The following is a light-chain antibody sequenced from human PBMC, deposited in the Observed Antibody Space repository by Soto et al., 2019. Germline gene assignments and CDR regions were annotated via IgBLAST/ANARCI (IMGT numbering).Light chain of an antibody. Sequence: DIQMTQSPTTLSASLGDRFTITCRASQSISSWLAWYQQKPGKAPKLLIYKASSLESGVPSRFSGSGSGTEFTLTISSLQPDDFATYYCQQYNSYRTFGQGTKVDI. J-gene: IGKJ1*01. V-gene: IGKV1-5*03. CDR2: KAS. CDR1: QSISSW. CDR3: QQYNSYRT.